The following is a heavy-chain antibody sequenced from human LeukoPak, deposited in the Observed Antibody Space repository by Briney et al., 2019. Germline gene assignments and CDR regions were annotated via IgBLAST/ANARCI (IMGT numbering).Heavy chain of an antibody. CDR2: INPNSGGT. V-gene: IGHV1-2*02. J-gene: IGHJ4*02. CDR3: ARDLGDSSGYYSFDY. D-gene: IGHD3-22*01. Sequence: ASVKVSCKASGYTFTGYYMHWVRQAPGQGLEWMGWINPNSGGTNYAQKFQGRVTITADKSTSTAYMELSSLRSEDTAVYYCARDLGDSSGYYSFDYWGQGTLVTVSS. CDR1: GYTFTGYY.